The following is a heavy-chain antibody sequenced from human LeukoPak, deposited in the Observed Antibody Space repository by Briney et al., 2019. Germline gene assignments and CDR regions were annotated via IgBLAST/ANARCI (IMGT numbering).Heavy chain of an antibody. Sequence: SGGSLRLSCATSGFTFSSYSMNWVRQAPGKGLEWVSCISSSSSYIYNAESVKGRFTISRDNAKKSLYLQMNSLRAGDTAVYYCARDSFRGSYSDYWGQGTLVTVSS. V-gene: IGHV3-21*01. CDR1: GFTFSSYS. D-gene: IGHD1-26*01. CDR2: ISSSSSYI. J-gene: IGHJ4*02. CDR3: ARDSFRGSYSDY.